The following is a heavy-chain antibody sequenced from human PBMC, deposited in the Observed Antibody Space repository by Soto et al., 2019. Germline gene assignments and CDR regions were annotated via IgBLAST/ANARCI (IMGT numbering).Heavy chain of an antibody. J-gene: IGHJ6*02. Sequence: PGGSLRLSCAASGFTFSSYWMHWVRQAPGKGLVWVSRINSDGSSTSYADSVKGRFTISRDNAKNTLYLQMNSLRAEDTAVYYCAGRYYDFWSGTSAYGMDVWGQGTTVTVS. CDR1: GFTFSSYW. V-gene: IGHV3-74*01. CDR2: INSDGSST. D-gene: IGHD3-3*01. CDR3: AGRYYDFWSGTSAYGMDV.